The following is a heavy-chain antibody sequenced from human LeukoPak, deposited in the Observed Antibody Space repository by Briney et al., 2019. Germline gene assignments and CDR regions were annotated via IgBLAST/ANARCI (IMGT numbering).Heavy chain of an antibody. CDR1: GFTVSSDY. D-gene: IGHD5-24*01. V-gene: IGHV3-66*01. CDR2: IYSGGSI. Sequence: GGSLRLSCAASGFTVSSDYMSWVRQAPGKGLEWVSVIYSGGSIYYADSVKGRFTISRDNSKNTVYLQMNSLRAEDTAVYYCAKVIREVDMSHDYWGQGALVTVSS. J-gene: IGHJ4*02. CDR3: AKVIREVDMSHDY.